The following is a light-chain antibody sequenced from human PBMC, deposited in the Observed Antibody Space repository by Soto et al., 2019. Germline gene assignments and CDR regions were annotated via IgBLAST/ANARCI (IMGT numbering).Light chain of an antibody. CDR2: DAS. Sequence: DIQMTQSPSTLSASVGDRVTITCRATQTVGSWLAWYQQKPGKAPKLLIYDASSLQSGVPSRFSGSGSGTEFTLTISSLQSEDFAVYYCQQYSVWPPVLTFGGGTKVDI. J-gene: IGKJ4*01. CDR1: QTVGSW. CDR3: QQYSVWPPVLT. V-gene: IGKV1-5*01.